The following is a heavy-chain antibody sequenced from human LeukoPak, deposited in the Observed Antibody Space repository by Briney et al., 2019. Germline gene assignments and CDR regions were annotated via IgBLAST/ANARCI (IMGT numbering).Heavy chain of an antibody. J-gene: IGHJ5*02. CDR2: MNPKSGNT. Sequence: GASVKVSCKASRYTFTRYDINCGRQATGQRGEWMGWMNPKSGNTGYAQKFQSRGTITRKTSISRAYMELSSLRSENTAVYYCARGKINWFDPWGQGTLVTVSS. V-gene: IGHV1-8*01. CDR3: ARGKINWFDP. CDR1: RYTFTRYD.